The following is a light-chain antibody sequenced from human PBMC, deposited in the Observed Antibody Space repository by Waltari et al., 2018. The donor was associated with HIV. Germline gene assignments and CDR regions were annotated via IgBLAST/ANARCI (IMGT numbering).Light chain of an antibody. CDR3: YSYAGSGTVV. Sequence: QSALTQPASVSGSPVQSINISCAGSGSDIGAYPLLSWFQQHPPKAPKVVIYEGTRRPSDVSDRFSGSRSGTSASLTISGLQPEDEADYYCYSYAGSGTVVFGSGTKVSVL. CDR2: EGT. J-gene: IGLJ1*01. V-gene: IGLV2-23*01. CDR1: GSDIGAYPL.